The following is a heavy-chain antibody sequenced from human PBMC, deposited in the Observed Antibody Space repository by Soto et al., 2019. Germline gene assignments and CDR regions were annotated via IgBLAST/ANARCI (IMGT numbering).Heavy chain of an antibody. D-gene: IGHD3-3*01. J-gene: IGHJ4*02. Sequence: EAQLVESGGGLVQHGRSLRLSCAGSGFIFDDFAIHWVRQAPGKGLEWVSGISWNSDSIGYADSVKGRFTISRDNAKNALYLQMNSLRVEDTALYYCTKVGGLYDFWSGPLHFDLWGQGTLVTVSS. V-gene: IGHV3-9*01. CDR3: TKVGGLYDFWSGPLHFDL. CDR1: GFIFDDFA. CDR2: ISWNSDSI.